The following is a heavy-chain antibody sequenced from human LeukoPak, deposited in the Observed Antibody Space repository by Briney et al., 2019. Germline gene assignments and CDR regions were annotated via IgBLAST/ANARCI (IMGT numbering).Heavy chain of an antibody. Sequence: PGGSLRLSCAASGFTFSSYWMSWVRQAPGKGLEWVANIKQDGSEKYYVDSVKGRFTISRDNAKNSLYLQMNSLRAEDTAVYYCARNGDYYGSGSYYFQWGQGTLVTVSS. D-gene: IGHD3-10*01. V-gene: IGHV3-7*01. CDR1: GFTFSSYW. CDR3: ARNGDYYGSGSYYFQ. J-gene: IGHJ4*02. CDR2: IKQDGSEK.